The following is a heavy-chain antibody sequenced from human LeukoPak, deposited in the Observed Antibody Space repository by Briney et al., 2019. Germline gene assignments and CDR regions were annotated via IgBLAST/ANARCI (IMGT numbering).Heavy chain of an antibody. V-gene: IGHV1-2*02. CDR3: ARVDPAASSAFDI. CDR2: INPDSGGT. J-gene: IGHJ3*02. CDR1: GYSFIGYQ. D-gene: IGHD2-2*01. Sequence: ASVKVSCKASGYSFIGYQMHWVRQAPGQGLDWMGWINPDSGGTIYAQKFQGRVTMARDTSISTAYMELSRLRSDDTAVYYCARVDPAASSAFDIWGQGTMVTVSS.